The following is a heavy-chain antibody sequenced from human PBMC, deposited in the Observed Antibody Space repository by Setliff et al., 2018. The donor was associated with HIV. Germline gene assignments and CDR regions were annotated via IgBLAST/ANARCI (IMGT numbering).Heavy chain of an antibody. J-gene: IGHJ6*02. Sequence: GESLKISCAASGFMFNIYEMNWVRQAPGKGLEWVSYIRSGSVNIFYADSVKGRFTISGDNAKNSLYLQMNSLRAEDTAIYYCARGSLRGVLALGMDVWGQGTTVTVSS. CDR2: IRSGSVNI. CDR3: ARGSLRGVLALGMDV. V-gene: IGHV3-48*03. D-gene: IGHD3-10*01. CDR1: GFMFNIYE.